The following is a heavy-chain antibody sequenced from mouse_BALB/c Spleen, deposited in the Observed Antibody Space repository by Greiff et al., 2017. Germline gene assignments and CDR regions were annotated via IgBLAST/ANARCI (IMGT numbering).Heavy chain of an antibody. CDR3: ARGEVTTAMDY. Sequence: VQLQQSGAELARPGASVKLSCKASGYTFTSYWMQWVKQRPGQGLEWIGAIYPGDGDTRYTQKFKGKATLTADKSSSTAYMQLSSLASEDSAVYYCARGEVTTAMDYWGQGTSVTVSS. D-gene: IGHD2-3*01. CDR2: IYPGDGDT. J-gene: IGHJ4*01. CDR1: GYTFTSYW. V-gene: IGHV1-87*01.